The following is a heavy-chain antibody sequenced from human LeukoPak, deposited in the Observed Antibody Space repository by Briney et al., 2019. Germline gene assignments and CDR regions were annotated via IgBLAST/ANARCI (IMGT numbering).Heavy chain of an antibody. J-gene: IGHJ4*02. Sequence: PGGSLRLSCAASGFTVSSNYMSWVRQAPGKGLEWVSVIYSGGSTYYADSVKGRFTISRDNSKNTLYLQMNSLRAEDTAVYYCARDRHRISGWSFDYWGQGTLVTVSS. D-gene: IGHD6-19*01. CDR2: IYSGGST. CDR1: GFTVSSNY. CDR3: ARDRHRISGWSFDY. V-gene: IGHV3-53*01.